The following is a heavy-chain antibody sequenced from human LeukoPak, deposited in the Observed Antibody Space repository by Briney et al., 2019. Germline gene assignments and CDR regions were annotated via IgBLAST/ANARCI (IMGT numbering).Heavy chain of an antibody. D-gene: IGHD4-17*01. CDR1: GFTFSSYG. CDR3: ARDGPDYADFDY. CDR2: ISYVGDDQ. J-gene: IGHJ4*02. V-gene: IGHV3-30*03. Sequence: GRSLRLSCAASGFTFSSYGIHWVRQAPGKGLEWVAVISYVGDDQFYAESVKGRFTISRDNSKNTLYLQMNSLRAEDTAVYYCARDGPDYADFDYWGQGTLVTVSS.